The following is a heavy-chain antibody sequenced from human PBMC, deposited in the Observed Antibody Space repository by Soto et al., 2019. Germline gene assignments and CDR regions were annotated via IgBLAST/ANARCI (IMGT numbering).Heavy chain of an antibody. J-gene: IGHJ4*02. CDR3: ARGFADY. Sequence: PSETLSLTCAVYGGSFSGYYWSWIRQPPGKGLEWIGEINHSGSTNYNPSLKSRVTISVDTSKNQFSLKLSSVTAADTAVYYCARGFADYWGRGTPVTVSS. V-gene: IGHV4-34*01. CDR2: INHSGST. CDR1: GGSFSGYY.